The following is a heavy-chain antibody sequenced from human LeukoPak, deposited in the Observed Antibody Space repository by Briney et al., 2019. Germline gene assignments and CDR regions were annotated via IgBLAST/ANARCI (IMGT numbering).Heavy chain of an antibody. J-gene: IGHJ4*02. CDR3: ARDPPGSGSLLHFDY. CDR2: ISGSLTHI. D-gene: IGHD5-12*01. CDR1: GFTFSSYS. V-gene: IGHV3-21*01. Sequence: GGSLILSCVASGFTFSSYSMNWIRQAPGKGLEWVSSISGSLTHIYYADSLKGRFTVSRDNAKNSLYLQMNTLRAEDTAVYYCARDPPGSGSLLHFDYWGQGTVVTVSS.